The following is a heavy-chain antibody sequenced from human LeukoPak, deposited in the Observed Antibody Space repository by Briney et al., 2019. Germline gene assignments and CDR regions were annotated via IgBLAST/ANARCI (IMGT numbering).Heavy chain of an antibody. CDR3: ARRGYSGYDFDY. J-gene: IGHJ4*02. CDR2: IDPNSGVT. V-gene: IGHV1-2*02. D-gene: IGHD5-12*01. Sequence: ASVKVSCKSSGYSFNGYFIHWVRQAPGQGFEWMGWIDPNSGVTKYARKFQGRVTMARDTSITTTYMDLSRLSSDDTAVYYCARRGYSGYDFDYWGQGPLVTVSS. CDR1: GYSFNGYF.